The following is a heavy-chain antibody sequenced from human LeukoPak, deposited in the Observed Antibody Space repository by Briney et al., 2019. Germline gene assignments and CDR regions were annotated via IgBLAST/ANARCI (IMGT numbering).Heavy chain of an antibody. D-gene: IGHD4-17*01. CDR3: ARGSHYGDYGY. CDR2: IFYSGST. V-gene: IGHV4-39*07. J-gene: IGHJ4*02. Sequence: SETLSLTCTVSGDSITTTNYYWGWIRQPPGKGLEWIGNIFYSGSTYYNPSLKSRVTISVDTSKNQFSLKLTSVTAADTAVYYCARGSHYGDYGYWGQGTLVTVSS. CDR1: GDSITTTNYY.